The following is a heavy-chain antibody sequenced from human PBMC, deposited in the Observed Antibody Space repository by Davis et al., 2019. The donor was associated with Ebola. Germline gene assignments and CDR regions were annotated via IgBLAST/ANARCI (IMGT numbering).Heavy chain of an antibody. Sequence: PGGSLRLSCAASGFTFSNYAMHWVRQAPGKGLEWVSGISAGGSSTYYADSVKGRFTISRDNPKNTLYLQMNSLRAEDTAVYYCAHPRILLYWGQGTLVTVSS. D-gene: IGHD3-10*01. CDR1: GFTFSNYA. J-gene: IGHJ4*02. CDR2: ISAGGSST. CDR3: AHPRILLY. V-gene: IGHV3-23*01.